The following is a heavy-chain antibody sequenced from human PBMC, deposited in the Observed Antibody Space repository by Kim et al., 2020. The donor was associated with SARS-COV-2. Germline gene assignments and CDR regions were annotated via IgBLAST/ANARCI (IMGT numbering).Heavy chain of an antibody. J-gene: IGHJ3*02. CDR1: GFTFSSYA. V-gene: IGHV3-23*01. D-gene: IGHD3-9*01. CDR3: AKDMGGLRYFDWDAFDI. CDR2: ISGSGGST. Sequence: GGSLRLSCAASGFTFSSYAMSWVRQAPGKGLEWVSAISGSGGSTYYADSVKGRFTISRDNSKNTLYLQMNSLRAEDTAVYYCAKDMGGLRYFDWDAFDIWGQGTMVTVSS.